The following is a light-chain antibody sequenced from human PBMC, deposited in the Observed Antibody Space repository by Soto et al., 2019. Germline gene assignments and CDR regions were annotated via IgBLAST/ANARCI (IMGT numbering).Light chain of an antibody. J-gene: IGKJ5*01. CDR1: QSVSSN. CDR2: GAS. Sequence: EIVMTQSPATLSVSPGERATLSCRASQSVSSNLAWYQQKPGQAPRLLIYGASSRVTGIPDRFSGSGSGTDFTLTISRLEPEDFAVYYCQQRSNWPPITFGQGTRLEIK. CDR3: QQRSNWPPIT. V-gene: IGKV3D-20*02.